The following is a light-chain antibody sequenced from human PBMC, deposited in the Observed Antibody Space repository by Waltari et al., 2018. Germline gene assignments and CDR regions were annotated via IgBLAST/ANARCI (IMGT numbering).Light chain of an antibody. Sequence: EIVLTQSPATLSLSPGERATLSCRASQTVSSFLAWYQHKPGQAPRLLIYDASNRASGIPARFSGSGSGTDFTLTISSLEPKDFALYYCQQRSDWPLTFGGGTKVEI. CDR1: QTVSSF. V-gene: IGKV3-11*01. CDR2: DAS. CDR3: QQRSDWPLT. J-gene: IGKJ4*01.